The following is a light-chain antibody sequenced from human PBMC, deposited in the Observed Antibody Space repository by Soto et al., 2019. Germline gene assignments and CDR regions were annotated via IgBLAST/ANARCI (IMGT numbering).Light chain of an antibody. V-gene: IGKV1-33*01. CDR1: QDISNY. CDR2: DAS. J-gene: IGKJ1*01. CDR3: QQYDNLLPT. Sequence: DIPMTQSPSSLSASVGDRVTITCQASQDISNYLNWYQQKPGKAPKLLIYDASNLETGVPSRFSGSGSGTDFTFTISSLQPEDIATYYCQQYDNLLPTFGQGTKVEIK.